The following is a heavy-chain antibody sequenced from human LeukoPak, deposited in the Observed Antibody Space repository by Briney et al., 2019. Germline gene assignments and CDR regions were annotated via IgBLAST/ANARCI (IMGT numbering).Heavy chain of an antibody. CDR2: IYSGDSDT. D-gene: IGHD5-12*01. Sequence: GESLKISCKGSGYSFTNYWVGWVRQMPGKGLEWMGIIYSGDSDTRYSPSFQGQVTISADKSISTAYLQWSSLKASDTAMYYCASHSKWLEFDYWGQGTLITVSS. CDR1: GYSFTNYW. CDR3: ASHSKWLEFDY. V-gene: IGHV5-51*01. J-gene: IGHJ4*02.